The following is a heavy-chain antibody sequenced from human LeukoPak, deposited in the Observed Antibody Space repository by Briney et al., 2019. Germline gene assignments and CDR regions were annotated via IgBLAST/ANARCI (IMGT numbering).Heavy chain of an antibody. D-gene: IGHD1-1*01. J-gene: IGHJ4*02. Sequence: GESLRLSCAASGFTFSSYGMHWVRQAPGKGLEWLALIWDDGSKEKYADSVKGRFTISRDNSKNTLYLQMNSLRAEDTAVYYCARGRGIGSWNVDYWGQGTLVSVSS. CDR2: IWDDGSKE. V-gene: IGHV3-33*01. CDR1: GFTFSSYG. CDR3: ARGRGIGSWNVDY.